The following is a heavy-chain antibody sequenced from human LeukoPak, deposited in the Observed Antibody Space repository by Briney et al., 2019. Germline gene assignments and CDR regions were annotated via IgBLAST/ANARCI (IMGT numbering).Heavy chain of an antibody. J-gene: IGHJ6*03. CDR1: GGTFSSYA. CDR2: IIPIFGTA. Sequence: GSSVKVSCKASGGTFSSYAISWVRQAPGQGLEWMGGIIPIFGTANYAQKFQGRVTITADESTSTAHMELSSLRSEDTAVYYCARGSYDGSSSSYYYYYYMDVWGKGTTVTVSS. CDR3: ARGSYDGSSSSYYYYYYMDV. D-gene: IGHD6-6*01. V-gene: IGHV1-69*01.